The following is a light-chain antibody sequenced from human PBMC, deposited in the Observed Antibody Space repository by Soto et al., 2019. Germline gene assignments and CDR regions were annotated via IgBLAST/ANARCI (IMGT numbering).Light chain of an antibody. CDR3: MQGTHWPIT. V-gene: IGKV2-30*01. CDR2: KVS. Sequence: DIVMTQSPLSLSVTPGEPASISCRSGRSLVYRDGNIYVNWFQQRPGQSPRRLIYKVSNRDSGVPDRFSGSGAGTDFTLKISRVEAEDVGVYYCMQGTHWPITFGQGTRLEIK. J-gene: IGKJ5*01. CDR1: RSLVYRDGNIY.